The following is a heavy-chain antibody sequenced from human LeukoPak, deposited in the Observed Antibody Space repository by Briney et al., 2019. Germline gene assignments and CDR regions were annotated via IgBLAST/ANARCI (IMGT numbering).Heavy chain of an antibody. J-gene: IGHJ3*02. D-gene: IGHD5-18*01. CDR1: GFTFSDYY. Sequence: TGGSLRLSCAASGFTFSDYYMSWIRQAPGKGLEWVSYISSSGSTIYYADSVKGRFTISRDNAKNSLYLQMNSLRAEDTALYYCARGYSYGSVAFDIWGQGTMVTVSS. V-gene: IGHV3-11*04. CDR3: ARGYSYGSVAFDI. CDR2: ISSSGSTI.